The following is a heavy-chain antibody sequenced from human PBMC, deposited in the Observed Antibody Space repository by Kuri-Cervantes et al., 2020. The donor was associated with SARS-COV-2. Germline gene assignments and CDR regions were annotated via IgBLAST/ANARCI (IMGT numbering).Heavy chain of an antibody. CDR2: ISGNGDTT. CDR1: GFTFSNYA. CDR3: AARRWLGVPIAPVELYIHV. Sequence: GESLKISCAASGFTFSNYAINWVRQGPGEGLEWVSEISGNGDTTFYADTVKGRFTVSRDNPKNTLYLQMSNLRAEGTAVYYCAARRWLGVPIAPVELYIHVWGQGTLVTVSS. J-gene: IGHJ1*01. V-gene: IGHV3-23*01. D-gene: IGHD6-19*01.